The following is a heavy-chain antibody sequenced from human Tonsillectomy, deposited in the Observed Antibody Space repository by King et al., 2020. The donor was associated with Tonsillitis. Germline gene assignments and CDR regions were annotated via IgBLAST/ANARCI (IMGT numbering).Heavy chain of an antibody. CDR2: ISSDGNNQ. V-gene: IGHV3-30*04. J-gene: IGHJ4*02. Sequence: VQLVESGGGVVQPGRSLRLSCAASGFTFNTYAMHWVRQAPGKGLEWVAVISSDGNNQYYADSVKGRLTISRDNSKNTLYLQMDSLRAEDTAAYYCARRGELLWIGELYYFFDYWGQGTLVTVSS. CDR1: GFTFNTYA. CDR3: ARRGELLWIGELYYFFDY. D-gene: IGHD3-10*01.